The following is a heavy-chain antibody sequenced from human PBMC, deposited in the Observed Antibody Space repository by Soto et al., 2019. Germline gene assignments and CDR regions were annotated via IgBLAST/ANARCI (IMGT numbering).Heavy chain of an antibody. Sequence: PSETLSLTCAVYGGSFSGYYWSWIRQPPGKGLEWIGEINHSGSTNYNPSLKSRVTISVDTSKNQFSLKLSSVTAADTAVYYCARLTVTRIFDYWGQGTLVTVSS. J-gene: IGHJ4*02. CDR2: INHSGST. CDR1: GGSFSGYY. D-gene: IGHD4-17*01. CDR3: ARLTVTRIFDY. V-gene: IGHV4-34*01.